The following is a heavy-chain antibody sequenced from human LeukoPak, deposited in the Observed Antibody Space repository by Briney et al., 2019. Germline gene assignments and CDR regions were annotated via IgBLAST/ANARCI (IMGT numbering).Heavy chain of an antibody. CDR1: GFTFSSYG. Sequence: QAGGSLRLSCAASGFTFSSYGMHWVRQGPGKGLVWVAHISRDGSSTNYADSVKGRFTISRDNARNTLYLQMNSLRAEDTALYYCARDLMVTNWFDPWGQGTLVTVTS. CDR2: ISRDGSST. V-gene: IGHV3-74*01. J-gene: IGHJ5*02. D-gene: IGHD2-21*02. CDR3: ARDLMVTNWFDP.